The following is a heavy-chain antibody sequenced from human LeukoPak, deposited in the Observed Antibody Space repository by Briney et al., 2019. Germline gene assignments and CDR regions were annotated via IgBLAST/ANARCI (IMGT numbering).Heavy chain of an antibody. J-gene: IGHJ5*02. V-gene: IGHV4-59*01. D-gene: IGHD2-2*01. CDR1: GGSISSYY. Sequence: SETLSLTCTVSGGSISSYYWSWIRQPPGKGLEWIGYIYYSGSTNYNPSLKSRVTISVDTSENQVSLKLRSVTAADTAVYYCARDRAHCSSTSCYEGPPNWFDPWGQGTLVTVSS. CDR2: IYYSGST. CDR3: ARDRAHCSSTSCYEGPPNWFDP.